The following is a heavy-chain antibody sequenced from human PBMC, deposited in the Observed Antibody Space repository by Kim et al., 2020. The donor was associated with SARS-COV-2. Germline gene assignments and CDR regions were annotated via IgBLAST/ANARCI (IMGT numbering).Heavy chain of an antibody. J-gene: IGHJ4*02. CDR3: GSGVSGYDYYFDY. CDR2: IYYSGST. D-gene: IGHD5-12*01. CDR1: GGSFSSGGYY. V-gene: IGHV4-31*03. Sequence: SETLSLTCTVSGGSFSSGGYYWGWLPQHPGQGLVSIVYIYYSGSTYYNPSLKSRVTISVDTSKNLFSLKLSSVTAADTAVYYSGSGVSGYDYYFDYWGQGTLVTVSS.